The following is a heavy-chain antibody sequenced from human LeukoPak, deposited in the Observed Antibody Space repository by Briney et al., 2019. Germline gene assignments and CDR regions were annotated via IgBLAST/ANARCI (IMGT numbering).Heavy chain of an antibody. Sequence: PSETLSLTCTVSGGSISSYYWSWIRQPPGKGLEWIGYIYYSGSTNYNPSLKSRVTLSVDTSKNQFSLKLSSVTAADTAVYYCARASSGWYANFDYWGQGTLVTVSS. CDR2: IYYSGST. J-gene: IGHJ4*02. V-gene: IGHV4-59*01. CDR3: ARASSGWYANFDY. CDR1: GGSISSYY. D-gene: IGHD6-19*01.